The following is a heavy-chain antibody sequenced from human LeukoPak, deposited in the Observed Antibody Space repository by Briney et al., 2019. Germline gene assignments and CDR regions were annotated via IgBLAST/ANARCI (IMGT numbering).Heavy chain of an antibody. CDR3: AKDTLVEDAFNIAAAGGVNFDY. J-gene: IGHJ4*02. D-gene: IGHD6-13*01. Sequence: GGSLRLSCAASGFTFRSYAMSWVRQAPGKGLEWVSAISGSGGSTYYADSVKGRFTISRDNSKNTLYLQMNSLRAEDTAVYYCAKDTLVEDAFNIAAAGGVNFDYWGQGTLVTVSS. CDR2: ISGSGGST. V-gene: IGHV3-23*01. CDR1: GFTFRSYA.